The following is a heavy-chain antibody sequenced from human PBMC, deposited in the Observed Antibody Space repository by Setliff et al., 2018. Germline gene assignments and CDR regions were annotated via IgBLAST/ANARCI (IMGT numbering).Heavy chain of an antibody. V-gene: IGHV1-2*06. CDR3: ARDRVWGTLDALDI. Sequence: ASVKVSCKTSGFAFSAYYMNWVRQAPGQGLEWMGRMNPNSGGTNYAQKFQGRVTMTRDTSISTAYMDLSRLRSDDTAVYYCARDRVWGTLDALDIWSQGTMVTVSS. D-gene: IGHD3-16*01. J-gene: IGHJ3*02. CDR1: GFAFSAYY. CDR2: MNPNSGGT.